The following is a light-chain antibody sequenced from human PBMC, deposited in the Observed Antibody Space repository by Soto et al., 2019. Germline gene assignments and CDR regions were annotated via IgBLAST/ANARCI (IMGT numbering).Light chain of an antibody. J-gene: IGLJ2*01. CDR1: SGSVSTSYY. CDR2: STN. Sequence: QAVVTQEPSSSVSPGGTVTLTCGLSSGSVSTSYYPSWYQQTPGQAPRTLIYSTNNRSSGVPDRFSGSILGNKAALTITGAQADDESDYYCVLYMGSGISVFGGGTKLTVL. CDR3: VLYMGSGISV. V-gene: IGLV8-61*01.